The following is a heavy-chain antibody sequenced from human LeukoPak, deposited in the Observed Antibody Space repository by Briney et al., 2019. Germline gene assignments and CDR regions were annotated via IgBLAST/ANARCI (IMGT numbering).Heavy chain of an antibody. J-gene: IGHJ4*02. CDR1: GYSISSGYY. CDR3: ARGLGIAVAGTDY. CDR2: IYHSGST. V-gene: IGHV4-38-2*02. D-gene: IGHD6-19*01. Sequence: SETLSLTCTVSGYSISSGYYWGWIRQPPGKGLEWIGSIYHSGSTYYNPSLKSRVTISVDTSKNQFSLKLSSVTAADTAVYYCARGLGIAVAGTDYWGQGTLVTVSS.